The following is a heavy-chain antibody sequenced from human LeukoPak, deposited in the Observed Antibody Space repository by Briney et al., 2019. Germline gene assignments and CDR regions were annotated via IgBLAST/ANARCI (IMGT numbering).Heavy chain of an antibody. CDR3: ARESFAARWD. CDR2: IKQDGSEK. CDR1: GFTFSSYS. D-gene: IGHD6-6*01. V-gene: IGHV3-7*01. Sequence: GGSLRLSCAASGFTFSSYSMNWVRQAPGKGLEWVANIKQDGSEKYYVDSVKGRFTISRDNAKNSLYLQMNSLRAEDTAVYYCARESFAARWDWGQGTLVTVSS. J-gene: IGHJ4*02.